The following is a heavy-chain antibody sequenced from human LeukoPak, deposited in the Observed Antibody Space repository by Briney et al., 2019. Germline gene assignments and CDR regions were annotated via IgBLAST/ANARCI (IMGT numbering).Heavy chain of an antibody. J-gene: IGHJ4*02. D-gene: IGHD3-10*01. CDR3: AKDRVREVRGVMGYFDY. CDR1: GFTFSNFW. V-gene: IGHV3-7*01. CDR2: IKKDGSEK. Sequence: PGGSLRLSCAASGFTFSNFWMTWVRQAPGKGLEWVANIKKDGSEKYYVDSVKGRFTISRDNAKTSLYLQMNSLRAEDTAVYYCAKDRVREVRGVMGYFDYWGQGTLVTVSS.